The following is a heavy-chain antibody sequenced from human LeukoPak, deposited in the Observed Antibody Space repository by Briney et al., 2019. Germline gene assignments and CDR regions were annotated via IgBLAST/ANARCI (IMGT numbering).Heavy chain of an antibody. Sequence: PSETLSLTCTVSGGSISSYYWSWIRQPPGKGLEWIGYIYYSGSTNYNPSLKSRVTISVDTSKNQFSLKLSSVTAADTAVYYCARHRYYYDSSGYYYVFDYWGQGTLVTVSS. V-gene: IGHV4-59*08. CDR2: IYYSGST. CDR1: GGSISSYY. J-gene: IGHJ4*02. D-gene: IGHD3-22*01. CDR3: ARHRYYYDSSGYYYVFDY.